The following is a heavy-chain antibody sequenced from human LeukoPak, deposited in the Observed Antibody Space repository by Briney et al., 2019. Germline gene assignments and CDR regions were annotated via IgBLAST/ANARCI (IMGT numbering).Heavy chain of an antibody. Sequence: AATLSLTCAVYGGSFSGNSWSWIRQPPGKGLEWIGEINHSGTTNYNPSLKSRVTISVDTSKNQFSLKVSSVTAADTAVYYCARDITGSASDFWGQGTLVTVSS. CDR2: INHSGTT. CDR1: GGSFSGNS. J-gene: IGHJ4*02. V-gene: IGHV4-34*01. CDR3: ARDITGSASDF. D-gene: IGHD1-20*01.